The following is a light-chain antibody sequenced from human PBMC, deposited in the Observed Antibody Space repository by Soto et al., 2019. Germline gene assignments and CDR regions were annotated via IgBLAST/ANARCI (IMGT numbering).Light chain of an antibody. V-gene: IGLV1-44*01. CDR3: ATWDDSLDGHV. CDR1: SSNIGINT. CDR2: GNN. Sequence: QSVLTQPPSASGTPGQTITISCSGGSSNIGINTVNWYEHLPGTAPRLLIYGNNQRPSVVADRFSVSKSGTSASLAISGLQSEDEGHYYCATWDDSLDGHVFGTGTKLTVL. J-gene: IGLJ1*01.